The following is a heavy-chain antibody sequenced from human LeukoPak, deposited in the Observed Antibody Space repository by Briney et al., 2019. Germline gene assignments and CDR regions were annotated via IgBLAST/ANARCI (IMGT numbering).Heavy chain of an antibody. Sequence: GGSLRLSCAASGFTFSSYAMHWVPQAPGKGLEWVAVISYDGSNKYYADSVKGRFTISRDNSKNTLYLQMNSLRAEDTAVYYCASEERPLKYWGQGTLVTVSS. V-gene: IGHV3-30-3*01. CDR1: GFTFSSYA. CDR2: ISYDGSNK. CDR3: ASEERPLKY. D-gene: IGHD1-1*01. J-gene: IGHJ4*02.